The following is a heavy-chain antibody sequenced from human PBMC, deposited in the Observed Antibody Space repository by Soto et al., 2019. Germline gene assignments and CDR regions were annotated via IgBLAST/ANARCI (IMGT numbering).Heavy chain of an antibody. CDR3: AKGRGSGSYYDYYYMDV. CDR2: ISGSGGST. V-gene: IGHV3-23*01. D-gene: IGHD3-10*01. CDR1: GFTFSSYA. Sequence: EVQLLESGGGLVQPGGSLRLSCAASGFTFSSYAMSWVRQAPGKGLEWVSAISGSGGSTYYADSVKGRFTISRDNSKNTLYLQMNSLRAEDTAVYYCAKGRGSGSYYDYYYMDVWVKGTTVTVSS. J-gene: IGHJ6*03.